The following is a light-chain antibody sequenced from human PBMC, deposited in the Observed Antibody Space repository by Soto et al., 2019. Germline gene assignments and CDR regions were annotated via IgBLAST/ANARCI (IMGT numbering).Light chain of an antibody. CDR2: GAS. Sequence: EIVLTQSPGTLSLSPGERATLSCRASQSVSSSYLAWYQQKPGQAPRLLIYGASSRATGIPDRFSGSGSGTDFTLPISSLEPEDFAVYYCQQYNNWPPTWTFGQGTKVEIK. CDR1: QSVSSSY. V-gene: IGKV3-20*01. CDR3: QQYNNWPPTWT. J-gene: IGKJ1*01.